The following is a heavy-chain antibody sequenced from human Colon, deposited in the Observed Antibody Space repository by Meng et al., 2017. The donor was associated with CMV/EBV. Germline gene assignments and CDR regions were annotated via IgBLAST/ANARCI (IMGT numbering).Heavy chain of an antibody. V-gene: IGHV3-48*03. CDR1: RFTFDDYG. D-gene: IGHD3-3*01. J-gene: IGHJ5*02. Sequence: GESLKISCEASRFTFDDYGMRWVRQAPGKGLEWVAYISSSGRDIYYADSVKGRFTISRDNAKNSLYLQMNSLRAEDSAIYYCAKEGVGRGDPFDHWGQGTLVTVSS. CDR2: ISSSGRDI. CDR3: AKEGVGRGDPFDH.